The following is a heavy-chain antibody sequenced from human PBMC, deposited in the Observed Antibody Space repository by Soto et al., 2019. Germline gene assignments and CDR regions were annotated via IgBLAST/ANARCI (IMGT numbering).Heavy chain of an antibody. Sequence: GGSLRLSCAASGFTFSSYAMSWVRQATGKGLEWVSAISGSGGSTYYADSVKGRFTISRDNSKNTLYLQMNSLRAEDTAVYYCAKAEEGSPVTFAEYFQHWGQGTLVTVSS. CDR3: AKAEEGSPVTFAEYFQH. J-gene: IGHJ1*01. CDR2: ISGSGGST. V-gene: IGHV3-23*01. D-gene: IGHD4-4*01. CDR1: GFTFSSYA.